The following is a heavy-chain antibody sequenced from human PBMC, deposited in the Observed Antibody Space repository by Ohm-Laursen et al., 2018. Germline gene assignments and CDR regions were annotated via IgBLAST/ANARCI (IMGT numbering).Heavy chain of an antibody. V-gene: IGHV3-21*01. CDR3: AKNWNLDY. Sequence: GSLRLSCTASGFTFSSYSMNWVRQAPGKGPEWVSSISSSSSYIYYADSVKGRFTISRDDAKNSLYLQMNSLRAEDTAVYYCAKNWNLDYWGQGTLVTVSS. J-gene: IGHJ4*02. D-gene: IGHD1-1*01. CDR2: ISSSSSYI. CDR1: GFTFSSYS.